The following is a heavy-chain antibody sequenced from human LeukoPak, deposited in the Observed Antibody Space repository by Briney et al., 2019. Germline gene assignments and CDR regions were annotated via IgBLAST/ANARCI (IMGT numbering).Heavy chain of an antibody. V-gene: IGHV4-59*12. CDR1: GGSINSYY. CDR3: ARSTMVNTATGWFDP. CDR2: IYYSGST. J-gene: IGHJ5*02. D-gene: IGHD4/OR15-4a*01. Sequence: SETLSLTCTVSGGSINSYYWSWIRQPPGKGLEWIGYIYYSGSTNYNPSLKSRVTISVDTSKNQFSLKLSFVTAADTAMYYCARSTMVNTATGWFDPWGQGTLVTVSS.